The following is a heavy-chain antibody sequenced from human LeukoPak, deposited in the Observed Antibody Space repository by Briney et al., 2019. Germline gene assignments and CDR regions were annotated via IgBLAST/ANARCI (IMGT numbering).Heavy chain of an antibody. CDR1: GYVFASHW. Sequence: ASVKVSCKASGYVFASHWLHWVRQAPGQGLEWVGYIKPDSDATDLAQRFQGRVTLTRDMSISTAYLELNGLTAGDTAVYFCAKDDPHQRFDNWGQGTLVTVSS. J-gene: IGHJ4*02. CDR2: IKPDSDAT. D-gene: IGHD2-2*01. CDR3: AKDDPHQRFDN. V-gene: IGHV1-2*02.